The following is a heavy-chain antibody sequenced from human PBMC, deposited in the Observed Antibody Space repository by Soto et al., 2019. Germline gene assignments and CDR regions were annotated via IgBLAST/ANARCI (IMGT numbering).Heavy chain of an antibody. CDR1: GFTVSSKY. D-gene: IGHD6-19*01. J-gene: IGHJ4*02. CDR2: IQSGGTT. CDR3: VESSGHTVHY. Sequence: GGSLRLSCAASGFTVSSKYMTWVRQAPGKGLEWVSLIQSGGTTYYADSVKGRFTISRDTSENALHLQMDSLRVEDTAVYYCVESSGHTVHYWGQGALVTVSS. V-gene: IGHV3-66*01.